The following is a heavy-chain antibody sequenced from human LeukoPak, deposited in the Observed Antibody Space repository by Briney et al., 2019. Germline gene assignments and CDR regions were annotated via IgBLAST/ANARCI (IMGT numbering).Heavy chain of an antibody. V-gene: IGHV3-7*03. J-gene: IGHJ4*02. D-gene: IGHD2/OR15-2a*01. Sequence: GGSLSLSCAASGLNFRSSLMSWIREARGKGGEGVANINQYGSEKYYVDSVKGRFTISRDYAKNSLYLQMNSLRVEDRAVYYCARAFYSYFDYWDQGTLV. CDR1: GLNFRSSL. CDR3: ARAFYSYFDY. CDR2: INQYGSEK.